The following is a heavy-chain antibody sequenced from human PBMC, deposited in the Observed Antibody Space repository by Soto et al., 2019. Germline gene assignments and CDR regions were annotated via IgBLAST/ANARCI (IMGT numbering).Heavy chain of an antibody. CDR2: INHSGGT. D-gene: IGHD1-26*01. V-gene: IGHV4-34*02. CDR3: ARLRWEQPWVFDY. J-gene: IGHJ4*02. CDR1: GGSFSGYY. Sequence: QVQLQQWGAGLLKPSETLSLTCAVYGGSFSGYYWSWIRQPPVKGREWIGEINHSGGTNYNPSLKSRVTISVDTSKHQFSLKLSSVTAADTAVFYCARLRWEQPWVFDYWGQGTLVTVSS.